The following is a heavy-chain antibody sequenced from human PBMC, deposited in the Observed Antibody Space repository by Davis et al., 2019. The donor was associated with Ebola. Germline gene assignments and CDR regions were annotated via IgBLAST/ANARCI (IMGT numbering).Heavy chain of an antibody. CDR1: GFTFSSYW. Sequence: PGGSLRLSCAASGFTFSSYWMHWVRQAPGKGLVWVSRINSDGSSTSYADSVKGRFTISRDNAKNTLYLQMNSLRAEDTAVYYCASGYNWNYGVYFDYWGQETLVTVSS. J-gene: IGHJ4*02. D-gene: IGHD1-7*01. CDR3: ASGYNWNYGVYFDY. V-gene: IGHV3-74*01. CDR2: INSDGSST.